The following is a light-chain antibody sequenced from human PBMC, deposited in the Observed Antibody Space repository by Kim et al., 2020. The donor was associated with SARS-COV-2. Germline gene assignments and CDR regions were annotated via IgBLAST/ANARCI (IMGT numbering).Light chain of an antibody. Sequence: ESVLTQSPDTLSLSPGERATLSCRAGQTVRKSFLAWFQQKPGQAPRLLIYGASGRATGIPDRFSGSGSGTDLTLTISRLEPEDSAVYYCLQYGSSPYTFGQGTKLDI. CDR1: QTVRKSF. CDR2: GAS. J-gene: IGKJ2*01. CDR3: LQYGSSPYT. V-gene: IGKV3-20*01.